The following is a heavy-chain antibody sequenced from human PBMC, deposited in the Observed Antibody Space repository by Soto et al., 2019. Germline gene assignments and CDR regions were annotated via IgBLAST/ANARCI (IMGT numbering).Heavy chain of an antibody. CDR2: ISSNGAST. J-gene: IGHJ4*02. D-gene: IGHD3-3*01. CDR3: ARVAYDFWSGYFY. Sequence: EVQLVESGGGSVQPGGSLRLSCAASGFTFSSYPMHWVRQAPGKGLEYVSGISSNGASTNYANSVKGRFTISRDNSKNMLYLQMGGLRAEDMAVYYCARVAYDFWSGYFYWGQGTLVTVSS. CDR1: GFTFSSYP. V-gene: IGHV3-64*01.